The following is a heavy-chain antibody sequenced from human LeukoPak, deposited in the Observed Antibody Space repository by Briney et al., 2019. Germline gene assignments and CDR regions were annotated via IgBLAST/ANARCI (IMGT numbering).Heavy chain of an antibody. CDR2: IIPILGIA. CDR3: ANTPGIAAAGINY. CDR1: GGTFSSYT. J-gene: IGHJ4*02. V-gene: IGHV1-69*02. Sequence: VASVKVSCKASGGTFSSYTISWARQAPGQGLEWMGRIIPILGIANYAQKFQGRVTITADKSTSTAYMELSSLRSEDTAVYYCANTPGIAAAGINYWGQGTLVTVSS. D-gene: IGHD6-13*01.